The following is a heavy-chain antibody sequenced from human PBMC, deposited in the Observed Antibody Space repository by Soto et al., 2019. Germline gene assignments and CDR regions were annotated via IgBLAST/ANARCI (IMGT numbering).Heavy chain of an antibody. J-gene: IGHJ6*02. CDR2: IRSRANNFAT. V-gene: IGHV3-73*01. D-gene: IGHD2-2*02. CDR3: ARGQGAAIGDYYYHGMDV. CDR1: GFIFSGSA. Sequence: GGSLRLSCAASGFIFSGSAIHWVRQASGKGLEWVGRIRSRANNFATSSAASVKGRFTFSRDDSKNTAYLQMNTLKPEDTAVYYCARGQGAAIGDYYYHGMDVWGQGIPGHRLL.